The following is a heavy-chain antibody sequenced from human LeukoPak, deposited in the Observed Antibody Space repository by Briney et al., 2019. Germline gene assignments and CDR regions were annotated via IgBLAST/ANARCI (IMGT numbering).Heavy chain of an antibody. Sequence: PGGSLRLSCVVSGFTFSSYWTNWVRQAPGKGLEWVANIKQDGSEKYYVDSVKGRFTISRDNAKNSVYLQMNSLRAEDMAVYYCARMASYYFYMDVWGKGTTVTVSS. J-gene: IGHJ6*03. CDR3: ARMASYYFYMDV. V-gene: IGHV3-7*01. D-gene: IGHD5-24*01. CDR1: GFTFSSYW. CDR2: IKQDGSEK.